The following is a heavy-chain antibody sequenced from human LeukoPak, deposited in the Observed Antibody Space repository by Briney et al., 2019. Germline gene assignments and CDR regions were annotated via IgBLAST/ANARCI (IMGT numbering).Heavy chain of an antibody. V-gene: IGHV3-21*01. CDR1: GFTFSSYS. D-gene: IGHD4-23*01. CDR3: ARVTLHGYGGDYFDY. Sequence: GGSLRLSCAASGFTFSSYSMNWVRQAPGKGLEWVSSISSSSSYIYYADSVKGRFTISRDNAKNSLYLQMNSLRAEDTAVYYCARVTLHGYGGDYFDYWGQGTLVTVSS. CDR2: ISSSSSYI. J-gene: IGHJ4*02.